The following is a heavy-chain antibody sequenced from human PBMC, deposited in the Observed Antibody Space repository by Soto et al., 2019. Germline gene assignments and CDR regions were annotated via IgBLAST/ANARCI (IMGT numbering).Heavy chain of an antibody. D-gene: IGHD3-10*01. CDR3: ARRGVMVRGVIPPFDY. V-gene: IGHV5-51*01. J-gene: IGHJ4*02. CDR1: GYSFTSYW. CDR2: IYAGDSDT. Sequence: PGESLKISWKGSGYSFTSYWIGWVRQMPGKGLEWMGIIYAGDSDTRYSPSFQGQVTISADKSISTAYLQWSSLKASDAALYYCARRGVMVRGVIPPFDYWGQGTLVTVSS.